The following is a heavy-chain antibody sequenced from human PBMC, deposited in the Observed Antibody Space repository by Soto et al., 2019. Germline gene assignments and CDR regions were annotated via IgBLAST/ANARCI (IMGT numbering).Heavy chain of an antibody. D-gene: IGHD3-16*01. CDR2: IDPSDSYS. J-gene: IGHJ5*02. Sequence: GESLKISCQGSGYSFADYWVAWVRRMPGKGLEWVGRIDPSDSYSNYNPSFQGHVTISVDKSINTAYLQWSSLKASDTGIYYCARQDGWAVASRRNWFDPWGQGTLVTVSS. CDR3: ARQDGWAVASRRNWFDP. CDR1: GYSFADYW. V-gene: IGHV5-10-1*01.